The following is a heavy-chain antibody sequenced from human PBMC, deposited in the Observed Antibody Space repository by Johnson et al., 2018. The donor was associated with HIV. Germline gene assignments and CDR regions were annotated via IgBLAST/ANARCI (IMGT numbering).Heavy chain of an antibody. J-gene: IGHJ3*02. CDR3: AKAPRGSWGGYYQDAFDI. V-gene: IGHV3-23*04. CDR1: GFTFSSYA. Sequence: VQLVESGGDLVQPGRSLRLSCAASGFTFSSYAMSWVRQAPGKGLEWVSAISGSGGSTYYADSVKGRFTISRENSKNTLYLQMNRLRAEDTAVYYCAKAPRGSWGGYYQDAFDIWGQGTMVTVSS. D-gene: IGHD3-3*01. CDR2: ISGSGGST.